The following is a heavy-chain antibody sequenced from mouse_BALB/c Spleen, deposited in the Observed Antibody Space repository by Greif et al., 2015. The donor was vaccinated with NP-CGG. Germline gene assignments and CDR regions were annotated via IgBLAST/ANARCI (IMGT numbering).Heavy chain of an antibody. V-gene: IGHV1-84*02. Sequence: QVQLQQSGPELVKPGASVKISCKASGYTFTDYCINWVKQKPGQGLEWIGWIYPGSGNTKYNEKFKGKATLTVDTSSSTAYMQLSSLTSDDTAVYFCARSLTGTGFAYWGQGTLDTVSA. CDR3: ARSLTGTGFAY. CDR2: IYPGSGNT. D-gene: IGHD4-1*01. CDR1: GYTFTDYC. J-gene: IGHJ3*01.